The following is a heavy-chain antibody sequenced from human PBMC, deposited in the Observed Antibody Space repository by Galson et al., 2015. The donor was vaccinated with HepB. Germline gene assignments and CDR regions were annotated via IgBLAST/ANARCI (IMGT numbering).Heavy chain of an antibody. CDR2: IYWDDDK. CDR1: GFSLSTSGVG. D-gene: IGHD6-19*01. V-gene: IGHV2-5*02. CDR3: AHRREPEQWLGTFDI. Sequence: PALVKPTQTLTLTCTFSGFSLSTSGVGVGWIRQPPGKALEWLALIYWDDDKRYSPSLKSRLTITKDTSKNQVVLTMTNMDPVDTATYYCAHRREPEQWLGTFDIWGQGTMVTVSS. J-gene: IGHJ3*02.